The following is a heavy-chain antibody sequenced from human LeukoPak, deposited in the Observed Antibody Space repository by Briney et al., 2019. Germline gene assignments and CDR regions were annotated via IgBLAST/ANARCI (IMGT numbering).Heavy chain of an antibody. CDR3: ARVWRYGSGSYIPDY. CDR2: ISAYNGNT. Sequence: ASVKVSCKASGYTFTSYGISWVRQAPGQGLEWMGWISAYNGNTNYAQKLQGRVTMTTDTSTSTAYMELRSLRSDDTAVYYCARVWRYGSGSYIPDYWGQGTLVTVSS. J-gene: IGHJ4*02. V-gene: IGHV1-18*01. D-gene: IGHD3-10*01. CDR1: GYTFTSYG.